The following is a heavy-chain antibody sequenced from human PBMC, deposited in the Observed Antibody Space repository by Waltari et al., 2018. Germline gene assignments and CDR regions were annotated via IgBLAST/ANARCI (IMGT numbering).Heavy chain of an antibody. CDR1: GGSIISYY. CDR3: ARIYGSGTFIYMDV. CDR2: TYPGATP. V-gene: IGHV4-4*07. Sequence: QVQLQESGPGLVKPSETLSLTCTVSGGSIISYYWSWIRQPAGKGLEWIGRTYPGATPYYNPSLQTRIMMSVDTFQNQFSLKLSSVTAADTAVYYCARIYGSGTFIYMDVWGKGTTVTVSS. J-gene: IGHJ6*03. D-gene: IGHD3-10*01.